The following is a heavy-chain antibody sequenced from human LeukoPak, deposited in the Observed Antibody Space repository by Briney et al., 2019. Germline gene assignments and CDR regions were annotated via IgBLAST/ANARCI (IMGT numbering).Heavy chain of an antibody. CDR2: VSGSGGST. J-gene: IGHJ3*02. Sequence: PGGSLRLSCAASGFSFSNYAMSWVRQAPGKGLEWVSGVSGSGGSTYYADSVKGRFTISRDNSKNTLYLQMNSLRAEDTAVYYCAKDRFTRDAFDIWGQGTMVTVSS. V-gene: IGHV3-23*01. D-gene: IGHD3-16*01. CDR1: GFSFSNYA. CDR3: AKDRFTRDAFDI.